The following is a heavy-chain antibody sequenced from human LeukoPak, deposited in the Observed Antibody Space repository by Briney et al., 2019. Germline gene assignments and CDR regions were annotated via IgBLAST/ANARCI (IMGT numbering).Heavy chain of an antibody. V-gene: IGHV3-21*06. CDR3: GGEFSSSPASMDV. J-gene: IGHJ6*02. CDR2: ISSTSDYI. D-gene: IGHD6-13*01. Sequence: GGSLRLSCAASGFAFRTCTMNWVRQAPGKGLEWVSFISSTSDYIYYADSVKGRFTISRDNAKNSLYLQMNSLREEDTAVYYCGGEFSSSPASMDVWGQGATVTVSS. CDR1: GFAFRTCT.